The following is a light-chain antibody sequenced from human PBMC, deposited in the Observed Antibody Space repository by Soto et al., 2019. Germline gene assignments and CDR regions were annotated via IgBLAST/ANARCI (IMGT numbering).Light chain of an antibody. CDR3: QQYNNWPPVT. J-gene: IGKJ1*01. Sequence: EIVLTQSPATLSVYPGERATLSCLASQSVSSNLAWYQQKPGQAPRLLIYGASTRATGIPARFSGSGSGTEFTLTISSLQSEDFAVYYCQQYNNWPPVTFGQGTKVDIK. CDR2: GAS. V-gene: IGKV3-15*01. CDR1: QSVSSN.